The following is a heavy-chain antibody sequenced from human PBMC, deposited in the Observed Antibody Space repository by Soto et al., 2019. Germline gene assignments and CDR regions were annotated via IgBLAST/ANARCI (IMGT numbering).Heavy chain of an antibody. CDR1: GGTFSSYA. CDR2: IIPIFGTA. D-gene: IGHD3-10*01. Sequence: QVQLVQSGAEVKKPGSSVKVSCKASGGTFSSYAISWVRQAPGQGLEWMGGIIPIFGTANYAQKFQGRVTITADESTSTAYMELSSLRSEDTAVYYCARANTGALYSSYYGMDVWGQGTTVTVSS. V-gene: IGHV1-69*01. CDR3: ARANTGALYSSYYGMDV. J-gene: IGHJ6*02.